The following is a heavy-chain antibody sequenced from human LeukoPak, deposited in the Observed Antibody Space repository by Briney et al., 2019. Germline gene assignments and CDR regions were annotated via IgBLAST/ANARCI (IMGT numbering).Heavy chain of an antibody. V-gene: IGHV4-59*01. CDR3: ARQGEDYGDYMPAWYYGMDV. CDR2: IYYSGST. CDR1: GGSISSYY. Sequence: PSETLSLTCTVSGGSISSYYWSWIRQPPGKGLEWIGYIYYSGSTNHNPSLKSRVTISVDTSKNQFSLKLSSVTAADTAVYYCARQGEDYGDYMPAWYYGMDVWGQGTTVTVSS. J-gene: IGHJ6*02. D-gene: IGHD4-17*01.